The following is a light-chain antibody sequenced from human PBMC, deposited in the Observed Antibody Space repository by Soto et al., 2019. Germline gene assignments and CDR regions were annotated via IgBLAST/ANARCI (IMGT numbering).Light chain of an antibody. CDR3: QTWGTGIPV. J-gene: IGLJ3*02. Sequence: QSVLTQSPSASASLGASVKLTCTLSSAHSSYAIAWHQQQPEKGPRYLMKLNSDGSHSKGDGIPDRFSGSSSGAERYLTISSLQSEDEADYYCQTWGTGIPVFGGGTKVTVL. V-gene: IGLV4-69*01. CDR2: LNSDGSH. CDR1: SAHSSYA.